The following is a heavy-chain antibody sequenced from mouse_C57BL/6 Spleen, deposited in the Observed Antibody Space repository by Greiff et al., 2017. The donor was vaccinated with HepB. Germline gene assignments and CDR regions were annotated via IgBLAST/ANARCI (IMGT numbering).Heavy chain of an antibody. D-gene: IGHD1-1*01. V-gene: IGHV1-7*01. CDR2: INPSSGYT. CDR1: GYTFTSYW. J-gene: IGHJ4*01. Sequence: VKLMESGAELAKPGASVKLSCKASGYTFTSYWMHWVKQRPGQGLEWIGYINPSSGYTKYNQKFKDKATLTADKSSSTAYMQLSSLTYEYSAVYYGARQNYGNSYAIDYWGQGTSVTVSS. CDR3: ARQNYGNSYAIDY.